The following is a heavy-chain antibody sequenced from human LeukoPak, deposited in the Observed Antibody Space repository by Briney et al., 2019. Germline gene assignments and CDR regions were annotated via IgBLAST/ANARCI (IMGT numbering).Heavy chain of an antibody. CDR2: INTNTGNP. Sequence: GASVKVSCKASGYTFTSYAMNWVRQAPGQGLEWMGWINTNTGNPTYAQGFTGRFVFSLDTSVSTAYLQISSLKAEDTAVYYCARGPLISYYYDTTGPLDYWGQGTLVTVSS. CDR3: ARGPLISYYYDTTGPLDY. CDR1: GYTFTSYA. J-gene: IGHJ4*02. V-gene: IGHV7-4-1*02. D-gene: IGHD3-22*01.